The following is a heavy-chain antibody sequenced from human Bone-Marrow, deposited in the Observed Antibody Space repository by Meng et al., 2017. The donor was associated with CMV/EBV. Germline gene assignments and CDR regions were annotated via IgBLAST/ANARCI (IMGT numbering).Heavy chain of an antibody. CDR1: GYTFTSYG. CDR2: IGAYNAKT. CDR3: ARRYCSSTRCHRASPWAFDI. J-gene: IGHJ3*02. V-gene: IGHV1-18*01. D-gene: IGHD2-2*01. Sequence: ASVKVSCKASGYTFTSYGVTWVRQAPGQGLEWMGRIGAYNAKTNYAQMLQGRVTMTTDTSTTTAYMELRSLRSDDTAVYYCARRYCSSTRCHRASPWAFDIWGQGTMVTASS.